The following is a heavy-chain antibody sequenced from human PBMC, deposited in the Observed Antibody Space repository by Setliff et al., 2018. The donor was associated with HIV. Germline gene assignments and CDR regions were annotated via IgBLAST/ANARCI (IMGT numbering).Heavy chain of an antibody. V-gene: IGHV4-38-2*02. CDR3: AAFLVSPVTTQDY. Sequence: SETLSLTCSVSGYSITSGYYWGWIRQPPGKGLEWIGSIHHSGSTYYNPSLRSRVIISLDTSKNQFSLKLTSVTAADTAMYYCAAFLVSPVTTQDYWGQGTPVTVSS. CDR2: IHHSGST. J-gene: IGHJ4*02. D-gene: IGHD4-17*01. CDR1: GYSITSGYY.